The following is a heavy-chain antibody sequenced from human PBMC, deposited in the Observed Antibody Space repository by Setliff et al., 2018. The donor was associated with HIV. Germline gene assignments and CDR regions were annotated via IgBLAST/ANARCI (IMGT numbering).Heavy chain of an antibody. V-gene: IGHV3-21*01. D-gene: IGHD3-16*01. J-gene: IGHJ4*02. CDR2: LSGDSNHI. CDR1: GFTFDGHG. CDR3: ANWPEGAHDLFDY. Sequence: PGGSLRLSCAASGFTFDGHGMNWVRQAPGKGLEWVSSLSGDSNHIYYADSVKGRFTISRDNAKNSLYLQMNNLRAEDTAVYYCANWPEGAHDLFDYWGQGTLVTVS.